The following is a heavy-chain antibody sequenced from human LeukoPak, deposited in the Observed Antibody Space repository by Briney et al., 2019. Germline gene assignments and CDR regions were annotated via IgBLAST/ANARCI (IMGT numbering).Heavy chain of an antibody. Sequence: PGRSLRLSCAASGFTFSSCGMHWVRQAPGKGLEWVAVIWYDGSNKYYADSVKGRFTISRDNSKNTLYLQMNSLRAEDTAVYYCARDHRIVGYCSGGSCYSGAFDIWGQGTMVTVSS. CDR1: GFTFSSCG. D-gene: IGHD2-15*01. J-gene: IGHJ3*02. CDR3: ARDHRIVGYCSGGSCYSGAFDI. CDR2: IWYDGSNK. V-gene: IGHV3-33*01.